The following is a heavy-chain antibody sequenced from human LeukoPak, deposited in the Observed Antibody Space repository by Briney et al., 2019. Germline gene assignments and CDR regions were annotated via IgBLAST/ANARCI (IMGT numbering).Heavy chain of an antibody. CDR2: IYHSGST. Sequence: SETLSLTCAVSGGSISSGGYSWSWIRQPPGKGLEWIGYIYHSGSTYYNPSLKSRVTISVDRSKNQFSLKLSSVTAADTAVYYCARGKGRLHPCFDYWGQGTLVTVSS. J-gene: IGHJ4*02. CDR1: GGSISSGGYS. V-gene: IGHV4-30-2*01. D-gene: IGHD4-11*01. CDR3: ARGKGRLHPCFDY.